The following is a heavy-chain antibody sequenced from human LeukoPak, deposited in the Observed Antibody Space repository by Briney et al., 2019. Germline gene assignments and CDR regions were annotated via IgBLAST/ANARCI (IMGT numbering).Heavy chain of an antibody. J-gene: IGHJ4*02. CDR3: ARARQATVDFDY. V-gene: IGHV3-21*01. D-gene: IGHD4-23*01. Sequence: VGSLRLSCAASGFTFSSYSMNWVRQAPGKGLEWVSSISSSSYIHYADSVKGRFTISRDNAKNSVYLQMNSLRAEDTAVYNCARARQATVDFDYWGQGTLVTVSS. CDR1: GFTFSSYS. CDR2: ISSSSYI.